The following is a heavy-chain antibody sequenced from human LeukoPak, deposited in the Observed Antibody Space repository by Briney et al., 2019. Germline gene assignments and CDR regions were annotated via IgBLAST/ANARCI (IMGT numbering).Heavy chain of an antibody. Sequence: GGSLRLSCAASGFTFSSYGMHWVRQAPGKGLECVAVISYDGSKKYYADSVKGRFTISRDNSKNTLDLQMNSLRAEDTAVYSCAKDWGAAAATYYYGMDVWGQGTTVIVSS. D-gene: IGHD6-13*01. CDR1: GFTFSSYG. CDR2: ISYDGSKK. V-gene: IGHV3-30*18. J-gene: IGHJ6*02. CDR3: AKDWGAAAATYYYGMDV.